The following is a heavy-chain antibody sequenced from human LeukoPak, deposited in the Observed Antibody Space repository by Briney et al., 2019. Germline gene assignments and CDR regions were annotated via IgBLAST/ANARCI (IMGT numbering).Heavy chain of an antibody. Sequence: SVKLSCKASGGSFSSYAISWVRQAPGQGLELMGGIIPIFGTANYEQTFQGRGTITTDESTSTAYMELSSLRSEDTAVYYCARFTAIAAAGTVWFDPWGQGTLVTVSS. J-gene: IGHJ5*02. CDR1: GGSFSSYA. CDR2: IIPIFGTA. V-gene: IGHV1-69*05. D-gene: IGHD6-13*01. CDR3: ARFTAIAAAGTVWFDP.